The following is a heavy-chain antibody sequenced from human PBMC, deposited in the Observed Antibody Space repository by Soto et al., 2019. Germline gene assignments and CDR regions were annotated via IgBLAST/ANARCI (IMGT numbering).Heavy chain of an antibody. D-gene: IGHD5-18*01. V-gene: IGHV4-61*01. CDR3: ARDIRGYSRAFDY. Sequence: PSETLSLTCTVSGDSVSSDNYYWTWIRQPPGKGLEWIGYIYSSGSTNYNPSLKSRVTISVDTSRNQFSLKLTSVTAAGTAVYYCARDIRGYSRAFDYWGQGTLVTVSS. CDR2: IYSSGST. CDR1: GDSVSSDNYY. J-gene: IGHJ4*02.